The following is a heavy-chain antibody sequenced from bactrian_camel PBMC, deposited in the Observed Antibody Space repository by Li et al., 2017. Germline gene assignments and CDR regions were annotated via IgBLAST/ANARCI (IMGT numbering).Heavy chain of an antibody. Sequence: VQLVESGGGLVQPGGSLRLSCAASGYTFSNHGMHWVRQAPGKGLEWVSYITRGGDTTYYVDLVKGRFTISRDNAKNVLYLQMNSLKPEDTALYYCAASCRFGTQCSGGFYSLTCPFRYWGQGTQVTVS. CDR1: GYTFSNHG. V-gene: IGHV3S35*01. CDR2: ITRGGDTT. J-gene: IGHJ4*01. CDR3: AASCRFGTQCSGGFYSLTCPFRY. D-gene: IGHD2*01.